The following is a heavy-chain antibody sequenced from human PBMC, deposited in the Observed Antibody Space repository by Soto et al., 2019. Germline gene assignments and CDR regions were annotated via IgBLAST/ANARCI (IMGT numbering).Heavy chain of an antibody. D-gene: IGHD5-18*01. J-gene: IGHJ3*02. CDR3: ARSDTAMVLGAFDI. V-gene: IGHV3-21*01. CDR2: ISSSSSYI. CDR1: GFTFSSYS. Sequence: GGSLRLSYAASGFTFSSYSMNWVRQAPGKGLEWVSSISSSSSYIYYAGSVKGRFTISRDNAKNSLYLQMNSLRAEDTAVYYCARSDTAMVLGAFDIWGQGTMVTVSS.